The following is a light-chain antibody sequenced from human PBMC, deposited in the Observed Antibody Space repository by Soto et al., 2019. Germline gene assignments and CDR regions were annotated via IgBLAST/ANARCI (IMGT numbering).Light chain of an antibody. CDR1: NIGSKS. Sequence: SYELTQPPSVSVAPGQTARITCGGDNIGSKSVHWYQQKPGQAPLLVVYDDSERPSGIPERFSVSNSGNTATLTISRYEAGDEADYYCQVWDRSSDEVFGTGTKV. V-gene: IGLV3-21*02. J-gene: IGLJ1*01. CDR2: DDS. CDR3: QVWDRSSDEV.